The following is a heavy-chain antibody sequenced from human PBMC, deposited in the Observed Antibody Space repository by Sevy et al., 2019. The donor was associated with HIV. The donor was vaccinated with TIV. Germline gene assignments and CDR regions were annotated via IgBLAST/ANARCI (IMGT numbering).Heavy chain of an antibody. J-gene: IGHJ4*02. CDR3: ATAREYYQDSSGYLDF. CDR2: FDPEDGET. D-gene: IGHD3-22*01. V-gene: IGHV1-24*01. Sequence: ASVKVSCKVSGYTLTGLSMHWVRQAPGKGLEWMGRFDPEDGETIYEQNFQGRVTLTEDTSRDTAYMELGSLRYEDTAVYYCATAREYYQDSSGYLDFWGQGTLVTVSS. CDR1: GYTLTGLS.